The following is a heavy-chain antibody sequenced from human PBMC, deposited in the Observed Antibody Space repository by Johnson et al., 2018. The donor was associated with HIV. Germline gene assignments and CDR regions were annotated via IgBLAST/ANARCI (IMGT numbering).Heavy chain of an antibody. CDR1: GFTFDDYA. CDR2: ISWNSGSI. CDR3: AKDQLVGATYAAFDI. Sequence: VQLVESGGGLVQPGRSLRLSCAASGFTFDDYAMHWVRQAPGKGLEWVSGISWNSGSIGYADSVKGRFTISRDNAKNSLYLQMNSLRAEDTALYYCAKDQLVGATYAAFDIWGQGTMVTVSS. V-gene: IGHV3-9*01. J-gene: IGHJ3*02. D-gene: IGHD1-26*01.